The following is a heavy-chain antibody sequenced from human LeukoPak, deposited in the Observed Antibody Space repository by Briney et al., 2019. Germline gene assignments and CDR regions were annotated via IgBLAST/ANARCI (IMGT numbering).Heavy chain of an antibody. D-gene: IGHD3-22*01. V-gene: IGHV4-38-2*02. CDR2: IYHSGST. Sequence: SETLSLTCTVSGYSISSGYYWGWIRQPPGKGLEWIGSIYHSGSTYYNPSLKSRVTISVDTSKNQFSLKLSSVTAADTAVYYCARQPYYYDSSGYRAYFDYWGQGTLVTVSS. CDR3: ARQPYYYDSSGYRAYFDY. J-gene: IGHJ4*02. CDR1: GYSISSGYY.